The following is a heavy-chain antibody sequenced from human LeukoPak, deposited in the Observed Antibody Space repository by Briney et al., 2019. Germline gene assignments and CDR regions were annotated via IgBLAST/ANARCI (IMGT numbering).Heavy chain of an antibody. CDR1: GFTFNDYA. CDR3: AKDYFGSGATPEA. Sequence: GGSLRLSCAASGFTFNDYAMHWVRQAPDKGLEWVADISYDGSNKYYADSVKGRFTISRGNSKNTVYLQMNSLRPEDTAVYYCAKDYFGSGATPEAWGQGALVTVSS. J-gene: IGHJ5*02. V-gene: IGHV3-30*18. CDR2: ISYDGSNK. D-gene: IGHD3-10*01.